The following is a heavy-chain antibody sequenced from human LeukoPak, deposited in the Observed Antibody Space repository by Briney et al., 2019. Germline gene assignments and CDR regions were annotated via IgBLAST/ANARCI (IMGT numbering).Heavy chain of an antibody. V-gene: IGHV3-7*03. CDR1: GFTFSSYY. D-gene: IGHD3-10*01. Sequence: GGSLRLSCAASGFTFSSYYMSWVRQAPGKGLEWVANIKQDGREKYYVDSVKGRFTITRDNAKNSLYLQMNSLRAEDTAVYYCARDRGSSALYVDYWGQGTLVTVSS. CDR2: IKQDGREK. J-gene: IGHJ4*02. CDR3: ARDRGSSALYVDY.